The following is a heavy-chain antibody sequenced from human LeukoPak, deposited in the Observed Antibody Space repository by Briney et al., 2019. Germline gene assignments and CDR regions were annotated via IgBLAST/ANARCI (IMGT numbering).Heavy chain of an antibody. CDR3: ARDGVGIVVVPAEDWFDP. J-gene: IGHJ5*02. CDR2: INPNSGGT. D-gene: IGHD2-2*01. V-gene: IGHV1-2*02. Sequence: ASVKVSCKASGYTFTGYYMHWVRQAPGQGLEWMGWINPNSGGTNYAQKFQGRVTMTRDTSISTAYIELSRLRSDDTAVYHCARDGVGIVVVPAEDWFDPWGQGTLVTVSS. CDR1: GYTFTGYY.